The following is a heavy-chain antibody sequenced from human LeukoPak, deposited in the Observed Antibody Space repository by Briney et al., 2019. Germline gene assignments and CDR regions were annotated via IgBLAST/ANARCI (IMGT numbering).Heavy chain of an antibody. J-gene: IGHJ1*01. CDR3: ARGSSEFRSLLFH. V-gene: IGHV1-69*13. CDR1: GGTFIRHT. Sequence: SVKVSCKASGGTFIRHTISWVRQSPGQGLEWMGGITPMFGTSNYAQKFRGRVTITADESTSTAYVELSSLRSEDTAVYYCARGSSEFRSLLFHWGQGTLVTVSS. CDR2: ITPMFGTS. D-gene: IGHD1-14*01.